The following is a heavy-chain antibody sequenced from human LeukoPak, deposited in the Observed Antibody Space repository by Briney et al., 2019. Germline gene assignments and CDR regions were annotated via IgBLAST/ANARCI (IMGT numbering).Heavy chain of an antibody. CDR2: INHSGST. D-gene: IGHD4-11*01. V-gene: IGHV4-34*01. CDR1: GGSISSYY. J-gene: IGHJ6*03. CDR3: ARGDSAVTTNSYYYYMDV. Sequence: SETLSLTCTVSGGSISSYYWSWIRQPPGKGLEWIGEINHSGSTNYNPSLKSRVTISVDTSKNQFSLKLSSVTAADTAVYYCARGDSAVTTNSYYYYMDVWGKGTTVTVSS.